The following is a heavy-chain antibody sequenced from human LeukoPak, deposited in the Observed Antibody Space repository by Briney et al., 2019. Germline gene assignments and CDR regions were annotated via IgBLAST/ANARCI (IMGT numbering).Heavy chain of an antibody. J-gene: IGHJ4*02. V-gene: IGHV3-30*18. CDR1: GFTFSSYS. CDR3: AKDLARVAAAAGGPDY. Sequence: GGSLRLSCAASGFTFSSYSMNWVRQAPGKGLEWVAVISYDGSNKYYADSVKGRFTISRDNSKNTLYLQMNSLRAEDTAVYYCAKDLARVAAAAGGPDYWGQGTLVTVSS. CDR2: ISYDGSNK. D-gene: IGHD6-13*01.